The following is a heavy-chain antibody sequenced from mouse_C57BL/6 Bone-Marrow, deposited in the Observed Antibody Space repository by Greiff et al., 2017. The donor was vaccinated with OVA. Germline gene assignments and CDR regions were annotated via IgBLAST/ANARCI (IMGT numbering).Heavy chain of an antibody. D-gene: IGHD1-1*01. CDR2: INPNNGGT. CDR3: ARRDGSSYFDY. CDR1: GYTFTDYN. J-gene: IGHJ2*01. Sequence: EVKLVESGPELVKPGASVKIPCKASGYTFTDYNMDWVKQSPGKSLEWIGDINPNNGGTIYNQKFKGKATLTVDKSSSTAYMELRSLTSEDTAVYYCARRDGSSYFDYWGQGTTLTVSS. V-gene: IGHV1-18*01.